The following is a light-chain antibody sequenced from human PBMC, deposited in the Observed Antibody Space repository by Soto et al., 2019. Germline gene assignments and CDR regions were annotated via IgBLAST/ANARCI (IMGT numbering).Light chain of an antibody. CDR2: GAS. V-gene: IGKV3-20*01. CDR1: QSVRSSY. Sequence: EIVLTQSPGTLSLSPGERATLSCRASQSVRSSYLAWYQQKPGQAPRLLIYGASSRATGIPDRISGSGSGTDFTLTISRLEPEDFAVYYCQQYDSSPRTFGQGTKVDIK. J-gene: IGKJ1*01. CDR3: QQYDSSPRT.